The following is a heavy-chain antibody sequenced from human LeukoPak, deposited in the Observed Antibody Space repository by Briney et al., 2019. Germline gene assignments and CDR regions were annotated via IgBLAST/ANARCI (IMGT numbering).Heavy chain of an antibody. CDR3: ARLGGSSWYFDAFDI. J-gene: IGHJ3*02. V-gene: IGHV4-4*09. D-gene: IGHD6-13*01. CDR1: GGSISSHY. Sequence: SETLSLTCTVSGGSISSHYWSWIRQPPGKGLEWIGYIYTSGSTNYNPSLKSRVTISVDTSKNQFSLKLSSVTAADTAVYYCARLGGSSWYFDAFDIWGQGTLVTVSS. CDR2: IYTSGST.